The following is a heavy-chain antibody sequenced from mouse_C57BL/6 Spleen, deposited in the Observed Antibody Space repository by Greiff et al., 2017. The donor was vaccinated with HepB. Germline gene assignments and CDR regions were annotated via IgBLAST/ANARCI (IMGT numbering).Heavy chain of an antibody. V-gene: IGHV2-6*01. J-gene: IGHJ3*01. CDR3: ASDNGYYGFAY. D-gene: IGHD2-3*01. Sequence: VKVVESGPGLVAPSQSLSITCTVSGFSLTSYGVDWVRQSPGKGLEWLGVIWGVGSTNYNSALKSRLSISKDNSKSQVFLKMNSLQTDDTAMYYCASDNGYYGFAYWGQGTLVTVSA. CDR2: IWGVGST. CDR1: GFSLTSYG.